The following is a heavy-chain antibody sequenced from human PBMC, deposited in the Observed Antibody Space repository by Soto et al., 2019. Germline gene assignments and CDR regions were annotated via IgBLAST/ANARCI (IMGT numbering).Heavy chain of an antibody. V-gene: IGHV1-18*04. CDR1: GYPFTSYS. J-gene: IGHJ6*02. Sequence: ASVKVSCKASGYPFTSYSFSWVQQAPGQGLEWMGWSSAYNGDTRYAQKFQGRVTMTADPYTDTAYMELRNLRSDDTGVYYCAREGAVVGSAVYYGMDVWGQGTMVT. D-gene: IGHD2-15*01. CDR2: SSAYNGDT. CDR3: AREGAVVGSAVYYGMDV.